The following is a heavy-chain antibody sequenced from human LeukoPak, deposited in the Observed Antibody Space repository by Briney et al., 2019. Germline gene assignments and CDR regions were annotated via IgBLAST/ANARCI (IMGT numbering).Heavy chain of an antibody. Sequence: SGGSLRLSCAASGFTFDAFGMTWVRQAPGKGLEWVSAIRGDAGSTGYADSVKGRFTISRDNAKNSLYLQMNSLRVEDAALYYCVRVWAWGSGNYFDNWGQGTLVTVSS. J-gene: IGHJ4*02. CDR1: GFTFDAFG. CDR2: IRGDAGST. CDR3: VRVWAWGSGNYFDN. V-gene: IGHV3-20*04. D-gene: IGHD7-27*01.